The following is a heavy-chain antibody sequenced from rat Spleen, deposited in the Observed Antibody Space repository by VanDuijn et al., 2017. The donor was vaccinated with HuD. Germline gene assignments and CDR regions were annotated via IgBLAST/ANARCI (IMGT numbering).Heavy chain of an antibody. Sequence: EVQLVETGGGLVQPGRSLKLSCVASGFTFSGYWMYWLRQAPGKGLEWISSINTDGDSTFYPDSVKGRFTISRHNAENTVYLQMNSLRSEDTATYYCARHNYYYVMDAWGQGASVTVSS. CDR1: GFTFSGYW. D-gene: IGHD1-10*01. CDR2: INTDGDST. V-gene: IGHV5-58*01. CDR3: ARHNYYYVMDA. J-gene: IGHJ4*01.